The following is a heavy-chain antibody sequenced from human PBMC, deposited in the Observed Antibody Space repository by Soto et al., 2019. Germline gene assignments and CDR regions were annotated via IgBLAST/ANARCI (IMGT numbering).Heavy chain of an antibody. CDR2: ISSNGGST. CDR1: GFTFSSYA. D-gene: IGHD3-3*01. CDR3: ARGPYEFWSAVCCHYYFMDV. Sequence: EVPLVESGGGLVQPGGSLRLSCAASGFTFSSYAMHWVRQALGKGLEYVSAISSNGGSTYSANSVKGRFTIYRDNSKNTLYLQMGSLRAEDMAVYYCARGPYEFWSAVCCHYYFMDVWGKGTTVTVSS. J-gene: IGHJ6*03. V-gene: IGHV3-64*01.